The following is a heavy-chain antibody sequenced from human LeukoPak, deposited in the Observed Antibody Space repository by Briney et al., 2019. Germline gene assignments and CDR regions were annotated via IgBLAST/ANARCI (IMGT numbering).Heavy chain of an antibody. CDR2: IYYSGST. D-gene: IGHD3-22*01. V-gene: IGHV4-39*07. Sequence: GSLRLSCAASGFTFSSFDMSWVRQPPGKGLEWIGSIYYSGSTYYNPSLKSRVTISVDTSKNQFSLKLSSVTAADTAVYYCARDSKYYYDSSGYYLDYWGQGTLVTVSS. CDR1: GFTFSSFDM. J-gene: IGHJ4*02. CDR3: ARDSKYYYDSSGYYLDY.